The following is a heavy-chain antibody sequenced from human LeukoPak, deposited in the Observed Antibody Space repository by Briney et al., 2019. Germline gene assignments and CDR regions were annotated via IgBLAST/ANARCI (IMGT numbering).Heavy chain of an antibody. Sequence: SETLSLTCAVYDGSFSGYYWSWISQPPGKGLEWIGEINHSGSTNYNPSLKSRVTISVDTSKNQFSLKLSSVTAADTAVYYCARGFKYQLRQGRYYYYYMDVWGKGTTVTVSS. J-gene: IGHJ6*03. CDR2: INHSGST. CDR3: ARGFKYQLRQGRYYYYYMDV. D-gene: IGHD2-2*01. V-gene: IGHV4-34*01. CDR1: DGSFSGYY.